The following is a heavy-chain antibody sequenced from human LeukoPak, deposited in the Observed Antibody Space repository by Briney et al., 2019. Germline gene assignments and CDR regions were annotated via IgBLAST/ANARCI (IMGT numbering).Heavy chain of an antibody. CDR1: GFTFSSYA. CDR3: ARDRGPRLLWFGEGSDDAFDI. D-gene: IGHD3-10*01. J-gene: IGHJ3*02. V-gene: IGHV3-30*04. Sequence: GGSLRLSCAASGFTFSSYAMHWVRQAPGKGLEWVAVISYDGSNKYYADSVKGRFTISRDNSKNTLYLQMNSLRAEDTAVYYCARDRGPRLLWFGEGSDDAFDIWGQGTMVTVSS. CDR2: ISYDGSNK.